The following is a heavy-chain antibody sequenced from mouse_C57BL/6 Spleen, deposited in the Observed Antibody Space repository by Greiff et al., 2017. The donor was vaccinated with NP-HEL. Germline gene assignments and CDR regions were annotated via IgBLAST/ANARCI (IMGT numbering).Heavy chain of an antibody. CDR3: AREDYYGSSSDY. J-gene: IGHJ2*01. CDR2: IHPNSGST. CDR1: GYTFTSYW. Sequence: QVHVKQPGAELVKPGASVKLSCKASGYTFTSYWMHWVKQRPGQGLEWIGMIHPNSGSTNYNEKFKSKATLTVDKSSSTAYMQLSSLTSEDSAVYYCAREDYYGSSSDYWGQGITLTVSS. D-gene: IGHD1-1*01. V-gene: IGHV1-64*01.